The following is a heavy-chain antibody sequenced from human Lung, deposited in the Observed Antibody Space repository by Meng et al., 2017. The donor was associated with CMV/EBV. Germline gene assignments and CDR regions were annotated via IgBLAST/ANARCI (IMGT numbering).Heavy chain of an antibody. Sequence: ASVXVSXKASGYIFTNYGISWVRQAPGQGLEWMGWISAYSGNTNFAQNLQGRVTMTTDTSTSTAYMELRSLRSDDTAVYYCARNTIFGVVIIPWFDYWGQGTLVTVSS. CDR3: ARNTIFGVVIIPWFDY. D-gene: IGHD3-3*01. CDR2: ISAYSGNT. J-gene: IGHJ4*02. V-gene: IGHV1-18*01. CDR1: GYIFTNYG.